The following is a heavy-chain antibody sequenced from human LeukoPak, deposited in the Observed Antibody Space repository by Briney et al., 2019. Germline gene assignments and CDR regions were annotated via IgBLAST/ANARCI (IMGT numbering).Heavy chain of an antibody. CDR3: ARSHMYGDYGEDI. Sequence: GGSLRLSCGASGFSFSDYGMHWVRQAPGKGLEWVAFIRHDGNKKYLPDSMKGRFSVSRDNSNNTLYLQMNSLRAEDAATYYCARSHMYGDYGEDIWGHGTVVAVSS. CDR1: GFSFSDYG. D-gene: IGHD4-17*01. J-gene: IGHJ3*02. CDR2: IRHDGNKK. V-gene: IGHV3-30*02.